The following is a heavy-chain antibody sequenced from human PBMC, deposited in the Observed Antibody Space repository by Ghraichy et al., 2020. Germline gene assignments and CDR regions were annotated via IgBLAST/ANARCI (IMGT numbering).Heavy chain of an antibody. V-gene: IGHV3-23*01. CDR3: AKDMGRDGYNLLNDY. CDR2: ISGSGGST. D-gene: IGHD5-24*01. J-gene: IGHJ4*02. CDR1: GFTFSSYA. Sequence: GGSLRLSCAASGFTFSSYAMSWVRQAPGKGLEWVSAISGSGGSTYYADSVKGRFTISRDNSKNTLYLQMNSLRAEDTAVYYCAKDMGRDGYNLLNDYWGQGTLVTVSS.